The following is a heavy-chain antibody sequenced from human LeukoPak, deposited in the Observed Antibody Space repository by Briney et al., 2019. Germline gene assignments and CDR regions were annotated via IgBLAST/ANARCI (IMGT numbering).Heavy chain of an antibody. J-gene: IGHJ3*02. D-gene: IGHD3-22*01. V-gene: IGHV1-2*02. CDR2: INPNSGGT. CDR1: GYTFNSYG. Sequence: ASVKVSCKASGYTFNSYGISWVRQAPGQGLECMGWINPNSGGTNYAQKFQGRVTMTRDTSISTAYMELSRLRSDDTAVYYCARQPGRDYYDSSGIEAFDIWGQGTMVTVSS. CDR3: ARQPGRDYYDSSGIEAFDI.